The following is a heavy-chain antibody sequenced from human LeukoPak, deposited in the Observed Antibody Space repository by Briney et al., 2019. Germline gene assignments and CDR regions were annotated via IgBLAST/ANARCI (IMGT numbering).Heavy chain of an antibody. V-gene: IGHV3-15*01. CDR2: IKSKTDGGTT. D-gene: IGHD1-1*01. CDR3: TTLGVGDWNPTEILDY. CDR1: GFTFSSYG. Sequence: GGSLRLSCAASGFTFSSYGMSWVRQAPGKGLEWVGRIKSKTDGGTTDYAAPVKGRFTISRDDSKNTLYLQMNSLKTEDTAVYYCTTLGVGDWNPTEILDYWGQGTLVTVSS. J-gene: IGHJ4*02.